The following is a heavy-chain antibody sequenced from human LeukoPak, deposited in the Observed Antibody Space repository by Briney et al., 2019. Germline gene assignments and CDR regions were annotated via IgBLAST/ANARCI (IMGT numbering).Heavy chain of an antibody. V-gene: IGHV3-48*04. D-gene: IGHD3-10*01. Sequence: QPGGSLRLSCAASGFSISNFWMHWVRQAPGKGLVWVSYISSSGSIIYYSDSVKGRFTISRDNAKNSLYLQMNSLRAEDTAVYYCARDFGYFWGQGTLVTVSS. CDR2: ISSSGSII. CDR3: ARDFGYF. J-gene: IGHJ4*02. CDR1: GFSISNFW.